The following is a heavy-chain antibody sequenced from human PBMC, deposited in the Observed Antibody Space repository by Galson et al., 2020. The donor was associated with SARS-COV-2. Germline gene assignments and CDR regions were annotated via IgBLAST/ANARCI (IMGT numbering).Heavy chain of an antibody. V-gene: IGHV3-21*01. CDR3: ARYDYSGNYFSGFDY. Sequence: GGSLRLSCAASGFTFSSYSMNWVRQAPGKRLEWVSSIRTSSSYIYYADSVKGRFTISRANAKNSLYLQMNSLRAEDTAVYYCARYDYSGNYFSGFDYWGQGTLVTVSS. CDR2: IRTSSSYI. D-gene: IGHD1-26*01. CDR1: GFTFSSYS. J-gene: IGHJ4*02.